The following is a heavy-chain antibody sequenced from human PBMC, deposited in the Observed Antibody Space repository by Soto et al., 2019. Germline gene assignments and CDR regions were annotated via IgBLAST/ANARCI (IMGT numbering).Heavy chain of an antibody. CDR1: GGSFSGYY. Sequence: QVQLQQWGAGLLKPSETLSLTCAVYGGSFSGYYWSWIRQPPGKGLEWIGEINHSGSTNYNPSLTNRGTISVDTSKNRFSLKLSSVTAADTAVYYCARGPGITMFRGVFSAFDIWGQGTMVTVSS. J-gene: IGHJ3*02. CDR3: ARGPGITMFRGVFSAFDI. V-gene: IGHV4-34*01. D-gene: IGHD3-10*01. CDR2: INHSGST.